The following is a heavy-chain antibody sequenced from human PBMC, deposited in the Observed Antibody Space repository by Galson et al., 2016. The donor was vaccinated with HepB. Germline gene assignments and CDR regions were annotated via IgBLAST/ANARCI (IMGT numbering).Heavy chain of an antibody. Sequence: SVKVSCKASGYTFTSYYMHWVRQAPGQGLEWMGIINPIDGSATSAQKFRDRVTMTRDTSTRTVYMELSSLRSDDTAVYYCARDIRTSYYYDGSGFSSEGSDIWGRETMVTVSA. CDR2: INPIDGSA. J-gene: IGHJ3*02. CDR3: ARDIRTSYYYDGSGFSSEGSDI. V-gene: IGHV1-46*01. D-gene: IGHD3-22*01. CDR1: GYTFTSYY.